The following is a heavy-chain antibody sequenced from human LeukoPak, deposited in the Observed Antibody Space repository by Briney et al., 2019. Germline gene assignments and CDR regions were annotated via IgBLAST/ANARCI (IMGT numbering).Heavy chain of an antibody. CDR3: ARERGTTGTTIDY. D-gene: IGHD1-1*01. J-gene: IGHJ4*02. Sequence: MPGGSLRLSCAASGFTFSSYSMNWVRQAPGKGLEWVSSISSSSSYIYYADSVKGRFTISRDNAKNSLYLQMNSLRAEDTAVYYCARERGTTGTTIDYWGQGTLVTVPS. V-gene: IGHV3-21*01. CDR1: GFTFSSYS. CDR2: ISSSSSYI.